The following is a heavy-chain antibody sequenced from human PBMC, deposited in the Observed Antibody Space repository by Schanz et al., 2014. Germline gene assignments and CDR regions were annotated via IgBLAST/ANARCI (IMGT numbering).Heavy chain of an antibody. J-gene: IGHJ4*02. CDR3: VAAQSDYGEFELDY. D-gene: IGHD4-17*01. V-gene: IGHV3-23*04. Sequence: VQLVESGGGVVQPGGSLRLSCEASGFTFSTSAMSWVRQAPGKGLEWVSSLGGSTGGIYYADSVKGRFIISRDNSKNTLFLQMDSLRGDDAALYYCVAAQSDYGEFELDYWGQGTLVSVSS. CDR1: GFTFSTSA. CDR2: LGGSTGGI.